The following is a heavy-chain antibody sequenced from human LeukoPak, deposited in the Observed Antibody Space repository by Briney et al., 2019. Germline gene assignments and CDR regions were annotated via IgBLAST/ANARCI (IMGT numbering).Heavy chain of an antibody. Sequence: GGSLRLSCAASGFTFSGYGMHWVRQAPGKGLEWVAVISYDGSNKYYADSVKGRFTISRDNSKNTLDLQMNSLRAEDTAVYYCAKSSGWYSGMDVWGQGTTVTGSS. J-gene: IGHJ6*02. CDR1: GFTFSGYG. V-gene: IGHV3-30*18. CDR2: ISYDGSNK. CDR3: AKSSGWYSGMDV. D-gene: IGHD6-19*01.